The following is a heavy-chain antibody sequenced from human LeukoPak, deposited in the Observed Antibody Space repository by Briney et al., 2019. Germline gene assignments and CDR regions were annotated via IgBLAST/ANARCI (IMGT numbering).Heavy chain of an antibody. V-gene: IGHV1-46*01. CDR3: AKDRGYSYGPFDY. CDR1: GYTFTSNY. J-gene: IGHJ4*02. D-gene: IGHD5-18*01. Sequence: ASVKVSCKAFGYTFTSNYMHWVRQAPGQGPEWMGVISPSGGSTTYAQKFQGRVTLTRDMSTSTDYLELSSLRSEDTAVYYCAKDRGYSYGPFDYWGQGTLVTVSS. CDR2: ISPSGGST.